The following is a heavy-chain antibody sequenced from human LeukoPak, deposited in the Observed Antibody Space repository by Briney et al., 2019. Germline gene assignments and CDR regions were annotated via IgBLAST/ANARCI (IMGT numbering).Heavy chain of an antibody. J-gene: IGHJ5*02. D-gene: IGHD2-2*01. CDR2: IRYDGSNK. CDR3: AKDLFGYCSSTSCYPHNWFDP. CDR1: GFTFSSYW. V-gene: IGHV3-30*02. Sequence: QPGGSLRLSCAASGFTFSSYWMHWVRQAPGKGLEWVAFIRYDGSNKYYADSVKGRFTISRDNSKNTLYLQMNSLRAEDTAVYYCAKDLFGYCSSTSCYPHNWFDPWGQGTLVTVSS.